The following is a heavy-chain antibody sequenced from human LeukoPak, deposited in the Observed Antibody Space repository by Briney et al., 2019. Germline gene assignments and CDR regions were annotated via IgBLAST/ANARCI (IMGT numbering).Heavy chain of an antibody. CDR1: GFTVSSNY. D-gene: IGHD2-15*01. J-gene: IGHJ4*02. CDR2: IYSGGST. Sequence: GGSLRLSCAASGFTVSSNYMSWVRQAPGKGLEWVSLIYSGGSTYYADSVKGRFTISRDNSKNILYLQMNSLRAEDTAVYYCARHRRYCSGTTCYSAHDYWGQGTLVTVSS. V-gene: IGHV3-53*01. CDR3: ARHRRYCSGTTCYSAHDY.